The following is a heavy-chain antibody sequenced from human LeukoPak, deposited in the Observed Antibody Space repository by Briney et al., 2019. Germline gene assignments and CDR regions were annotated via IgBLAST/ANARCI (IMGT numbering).Heavy chain of an antibody. Sequence: LRLXCXASGFTFXIYWMNWVRQAPGKGLEWVANIKQDGSEKYYVDSVKGRFTISRDNAKNSLYLQMNSLRAEDTAVYYCARQGGGYSSSWYVEHYYYMDVWGKGTTVTVSS. CDR1: GFTFXIYW. D-gene: IGHD6-13*01. V-gene: IGHV3-7*01. CDR3: ARQGGGYSSSWYVEHYYYMDV. J-gene: IGHJ6*03. CDR2: IKQDGSEK.